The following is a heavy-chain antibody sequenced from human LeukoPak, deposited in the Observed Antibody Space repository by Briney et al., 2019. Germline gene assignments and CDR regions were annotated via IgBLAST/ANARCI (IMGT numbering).Heavy chain of an antibody. CDR2: IYTSGST. CDR1: GGSIISYY. V-gene: IGHV4-4*09. CDR3: ARLYCSSTSCYKEAVNWFDP. D-gene: IGHD2-2*02. J-gene: IGHJ5*02. Sequence: PSAPLSLPCTVSGGSIISYYWSWIRQPPGKGLEWIGYIYTSGSTNYNPSLKSRVTISVDTSKNQFSLKLSSVTAADTAVYYCARLYCSSTSCYKEAVNWFDPWGQGTLVTVSS.